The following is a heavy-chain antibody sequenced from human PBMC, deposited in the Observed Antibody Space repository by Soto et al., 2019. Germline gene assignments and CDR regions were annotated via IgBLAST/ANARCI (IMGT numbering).Heavy chain of an antibody. J-gene: IGHJ4*02. CDR1: GGTFSSYT. D-gene: IGHD5-12*01. V-gene: IGHV1-69*02. CDR2: IIPILSIA. CDR3: ARAYSGYDPYFDY. Sequence: QVQLVQSGAEVKKPGSSVKVSCKASGGTFSSYTISWVRQAPGQGLEWMGRIIPILSIANYAQKFQGRVTITADKSTSTAYMELSSLRSEDTAVYYCARAYSGYDPYFDYWGQGTLVTVSS.